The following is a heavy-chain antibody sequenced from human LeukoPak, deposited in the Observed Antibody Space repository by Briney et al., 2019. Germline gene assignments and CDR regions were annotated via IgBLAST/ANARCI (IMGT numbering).Heavy chain of an antibody. Sequence: GGSLRLSCAASGFTFTSYWMHWVRQAPGRGLVWVSRTNSDGSITNYADSVKGRFTISRDSAKNTLYLQMNSLRAEDTAVYYCARMGLPGAFDIWGQGTMVTVSS. CDR1: GFTFTSYW. J-gene: IGHJ3*02. CDR3: ARMGLPGAFDI. D-gene: IGHD2-2*01. V-gene: IGHV3-74*01. CDR2: TNSDGSIT.